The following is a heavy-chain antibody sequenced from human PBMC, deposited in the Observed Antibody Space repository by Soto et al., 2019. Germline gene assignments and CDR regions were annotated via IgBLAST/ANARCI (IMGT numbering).Heavy chain of an antibody. D-gene: IGHD4-4*01. CDR3: ARTLWRDDYNWGYFDL. J-gene: IGHJ2*01. CDR2: ISYDGSNI. Sequence: QVQLVESGGGVVQPGMSLRLSCAASGFTFSSYAMHWVRQAPGKGLERVAVISYDGSNIYYADSVKGRFTISRDNSKNTLYLQMNSLRAEDTAVYYCARTLWRDDYNWGYFDLWGRGTLVTVAS. V-gene: IGHV3-30-3*01. CDR1: GFTFSSYA.